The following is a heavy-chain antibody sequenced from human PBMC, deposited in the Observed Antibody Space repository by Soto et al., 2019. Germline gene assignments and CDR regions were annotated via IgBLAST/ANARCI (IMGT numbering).Heavy chain of an antibody. CDR3: AREANSGSYYGDAFDI. V-gene: IGHV4-30-2*01. CDR2: IYHSGST. Sequence: QLQLQESGSGLVKPSQTLSLTCAVSGGSISSGGYSWSWIRQPPGKGLEWIGYIYHSGSTYYNPSLKSRVTMSVDRSKNQFSLKLSSVTAADTAVYYCAREANSGSYYGDAFDIWGQGTMVTVSS. CDR1: GGSISSGGYS. D-gene: IGHD1-26*01. J-gene: IGHJ3*02.